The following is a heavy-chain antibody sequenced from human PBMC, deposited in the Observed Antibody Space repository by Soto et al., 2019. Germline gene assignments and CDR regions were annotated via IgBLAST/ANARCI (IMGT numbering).Heavy chain of an antibody. J-gene: IGHJ6*02. Sequence: ASVKVSCKASGGTFSSYAISWVRQAPGQGLEWMGGIIPIFGTANYAQKFQGRVTITADESTSTAYMELSSLRSEDTAVYYCARVYSPGNPRAGMDVWGQGTTVTVSS. D-gene: IGHD2-21*01. CDR1: GGTFSSYA. CDR2: IIPIFGTA. V-gene: IGHV1-69*13. CDR3: ARVYSPGNPRAGMDV.